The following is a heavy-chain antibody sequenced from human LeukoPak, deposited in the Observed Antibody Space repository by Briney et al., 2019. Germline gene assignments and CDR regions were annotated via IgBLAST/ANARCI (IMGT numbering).Heavy chain of an antibody. CDR1: GFSFSAYG. CDR2: ISRTSGTK. J-gene: IGHJ4*02. Sequence: GGSLRLSCAASGFSFSAYGMNWVRQVPGKGLEWISFISRTSGTKYYADSVQGRFTISRNDAENSLYLQMNSLKVEDTAVYYCARAPYIEVDAASFFEYWGRGSLVIVSS. CDR3: ARAPYIEVDAASFFEY. D-gene: IGHD2-21*01. V-gene: IGHV3-48*01.